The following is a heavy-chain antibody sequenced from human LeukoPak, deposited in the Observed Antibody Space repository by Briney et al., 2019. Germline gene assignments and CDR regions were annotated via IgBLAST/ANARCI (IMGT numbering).Heavy chain of an antibody. CDR2: ISPSGDTT. V-gene: IGHV1-46*01. D-gene: IGHD3-22*01. J-gene: IGHJ3*02. CDR1: GYTFITYY. CDR3: ARALDSSGYPEDAFDI. Sequence: ASVKVSCKASGYTFITYYMHWVRQAPGQGLEWVGIISPSGDTTSYAQKFQGRVTMTTDTSTRTAYMDLRSLRSDDTAVYYCARALDSSGYPEDAFDIWGQGTMVTVSS.